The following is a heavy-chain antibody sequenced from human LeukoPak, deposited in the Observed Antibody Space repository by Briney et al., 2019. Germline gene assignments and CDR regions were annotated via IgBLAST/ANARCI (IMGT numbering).Heavy chain of an antibody. Sequence: KPGGSLRLSCAASGFTFSSYNMNWVRQAPGKGLEWVSSISSSSTYIFYADSVKGRFTISRDNAKNSLYLQMNSLRAEDTAVYYCARHIGEVEATLDPWGQGTLVTVSS. CDR3: ARHIGEVEATLDP. V-gene: IGHV3-21*01. CDR1: GFTFSSYN. J-gene: IGHJ5*02. CDR2: ISSSSTYI. D-gene: IGHD1-26*01.